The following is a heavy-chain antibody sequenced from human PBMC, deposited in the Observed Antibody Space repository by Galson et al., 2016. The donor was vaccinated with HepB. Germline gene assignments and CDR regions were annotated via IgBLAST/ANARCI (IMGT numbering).Heavy chain of an antibody. V-gene: IGHV3-30*18. Sequence: SLRLSCAASGFMFSRFGLHWVRQAPGKGLEWVSVISQDGNKKYYADSVRGRFSISRDNMKDTAYLEMNGLRAEDTAMYYCAKYDDDKSGPRNNNSYMDVWGKGTTVIVSS. CDR1: GFMFSRFG. CDR3: AKYDDDKSGPRNNNSYMDV. CDR2: ISQDGNKK. D-gene: IGHD3-22*01. J-gene: IGHJ6*03.